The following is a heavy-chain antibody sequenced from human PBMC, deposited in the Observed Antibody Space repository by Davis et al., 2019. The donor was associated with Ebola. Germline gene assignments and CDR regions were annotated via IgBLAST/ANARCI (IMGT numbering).Heavy chain of an antibody. CDR3: ARDIVVVPAAIRWDAFDI. V-gene: IGHV3-7*01. CDR1: GFTFSSYW. CDR2: IKQDGSEK. D-gene: IGHD2-2*02. J-gene: IGHJ3*02. Sequence: GGSLRLSCAASGFTFSSYWMSWVRQAPGKGLEWVANIKQDGSEKYYVDSVKGRFTISRDNAKNSLYLQMNSLRAEDTAVYYCARDIVVVPAAIRWDAFDIWGQGTMVTVSS.